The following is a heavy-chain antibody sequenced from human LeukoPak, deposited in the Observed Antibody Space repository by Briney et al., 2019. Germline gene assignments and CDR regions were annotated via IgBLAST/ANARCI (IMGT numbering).Heavy chain of an antibody. J-gene: IGHJ6*03. D-gene: IGHD6-13*01. CDR2: ISSSGSTI. CDR3: ARTAAVGGYYYYYYMDV. V-gene: IGHV3-11*01. Sequence: PGGSLRLSCAASGFTFSDYYMSWIRQAPGKGLEWVSYISSSGSTIYYADSVKGRFTISRDNSKNTLYLQMNSLRAEDTAVYYCARTAAVGGYYYYYYMDVWGKGTTATVSS. CDR1: GFTFSDYY.